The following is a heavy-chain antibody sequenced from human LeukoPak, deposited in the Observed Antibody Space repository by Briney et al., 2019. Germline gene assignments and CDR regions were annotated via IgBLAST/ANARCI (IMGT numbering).Heavy chain of an antibody. V-gene: IGHV3-23*01. CDR1: GLTFSNYA. D-gene: IGHD6-13*01. CDR3: AKEADVHSSSWSFDY. CDR2: ISGSTDKT. J-gene: IGHJ4*02. Sequence: GGSLRLSCTASGLTFSNYAMSWVRQAPGKGLEWVSLISGSTDKTYYADSVKGRFTISRDNSKNTLYLQMNSLRAEDTAVYYCAKEADVHSSSWSFDYWGQGTLVTVSS.